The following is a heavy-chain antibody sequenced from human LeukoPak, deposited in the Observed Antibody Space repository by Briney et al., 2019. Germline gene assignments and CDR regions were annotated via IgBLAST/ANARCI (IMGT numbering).Heavy chain of an antibody. CDR3: ARDRSGYSGYDSYYFDY. J-gene: IGHJ4*02. CDR2: IDPNSGGT. CDR1: GYTFTGYY. Sequence: GASVKVSCKASGYTFTGYYMHWVRQAPGQGLEWMGWIDPNSGGTNYAQKFQGRVTMTRDTSISTAYMELSRLRSDDTAVYYCARDRSGYSGYDSYYFDYWGQGTLVTVSS. D-gene: IGHD5-12*01. V-gene: IGHV1-2*02.